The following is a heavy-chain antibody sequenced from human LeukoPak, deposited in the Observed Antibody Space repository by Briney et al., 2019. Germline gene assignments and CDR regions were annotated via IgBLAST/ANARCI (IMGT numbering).Heavy chain of an antibody. CDR3: AGGGFYDILTGYSNWFDP. V-gene: IGHV1-46*01. Sequence: ASVKVSCKASGYTFTSYYMHWVRQAPGQGHEWMGIINPSGGSTSYAQKFQGRVTMTRDTSTSTVYMELSSLRSEDTAVYYCAGGGFYDILTGYSNWFDPWGQGTLVTVSS. CDR2: INPSGGST. J-gene: IGHJ5*02. CDR1: GYTFTSYY. D-gene: IGHD3-9*01.